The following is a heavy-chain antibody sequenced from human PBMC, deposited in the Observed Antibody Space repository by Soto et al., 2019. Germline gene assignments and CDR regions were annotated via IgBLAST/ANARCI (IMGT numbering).Heavy chain of an antibody. CDR3: ARPPGYISDWYYFDL. CDR1: GYNFIDFH. J-gene: IGHJ4*02. D-gene: IGHD3-9*01. Sequence: QVQLVQSGAEVKKPGASVKVSCEASGYNFIDFHIHWVRQAPGQGFEWMGRISPKSGGTNYAPKFEGRVTMTWDTSLNTAYMELSSLKSDDTAVYYCARPPGYISDWYYFDLWGQGTRVTVSS. V-gene: IGHV1-2*02. CDR2: ISPKSGGT.